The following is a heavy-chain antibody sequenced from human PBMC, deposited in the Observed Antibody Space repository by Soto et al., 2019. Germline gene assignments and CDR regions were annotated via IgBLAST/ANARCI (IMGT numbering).Heavy chain of an antibody. V-gene: IGHV3-48*03. CDR3: ARGVVVVVAENWFDP. CDR2: ISSSGSTI. J-gene: IGHJ5*02. CDR1: GFTFSSYE. D-gene: IGHD2-15*01. Sequence: LRLSCAASGFTFSSYEMNWVRQAPGKGLEWVSYISSSGSTIYYADSVKGRFTISRDNAKNSLYLQMNSLRAEDTAVYYCARGVVVVVAENWFDPWGQGTLVTVSS.